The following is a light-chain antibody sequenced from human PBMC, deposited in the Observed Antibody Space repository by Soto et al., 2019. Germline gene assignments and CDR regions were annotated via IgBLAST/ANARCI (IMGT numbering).Light chain of an antibody. CDR2: EAS. Sequence: DIHMTQSPSTLSASVGDRVTITCQASQDISDYLNWYQQKAGKAPKVLIYEASNLETGVPSRFSGSGSGTDFTFTINSLQPEDIATYYCQQYDNLPITFGQGTRLEIK. V-gene: IGKV1-33*01. CDR3: QQYDNLPIT. CDR1: QDISDY. J-gene: IGKJ5*01.